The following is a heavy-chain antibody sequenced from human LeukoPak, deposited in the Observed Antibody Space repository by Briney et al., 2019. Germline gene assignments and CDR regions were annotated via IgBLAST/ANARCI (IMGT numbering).Heavy chain of an antibody. CDR1: GYTFTGYA. V-gene: IGHV1-2*02. Sequence: ASVKVSCKASGYTFTGYAIHWVRQAPGQGLEWMGWINPEKRDTGYAHKFQGGVTMTSGTSISTAYMELSSLRSDDTAVYYCAKKVRGPSHPLDFWGQGTLVTVSS. D-gene: IGHD5-12*01. CDR2: INPEKRDT. CDR3: AKKVRGPSHPLDF. J-gene: IGHJ4*02.